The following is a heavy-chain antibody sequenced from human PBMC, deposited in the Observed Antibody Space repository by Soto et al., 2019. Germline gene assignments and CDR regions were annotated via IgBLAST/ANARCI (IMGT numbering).Heavy chain of an antibody. CDR2: IIPIFGTA. Sequence: ASVKVSCKASGGTFSSYAISWVRQAPGQGLEWMGGIIPIFGTANYAQKFQGRVTITADESTSTAYMELSSLRSEDTAVYYCASIPYCGVDCPDAYYYYSGMDVWAQGTTVPVSS. D-gene: IGHD2-21*02. V-gene: IGHV1-69*13. CDR3: ASIPYCGVDCPDAYYYYSGMDV. CDR1: GGTFSSYA. J-gene: IGHJ6*02.